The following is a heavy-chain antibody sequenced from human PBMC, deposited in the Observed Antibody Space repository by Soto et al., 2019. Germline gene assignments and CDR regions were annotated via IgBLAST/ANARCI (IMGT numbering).Heavy chain of an antibody. J-gene: IGHJ4*02. CDR3: AHLVVAGLTYYFAY. V-gene: IGHV2-5*02. D-gene: IGHD2-15*01. CDR1: GFSLSTSAVG. CDR2: IYWDDDK. Sequence: QITLKESGPTLVKPTQTLTLTCTFSGFSLSTSAVGVGWIRQPPGKALEWLAFIYWDDDKRYSPSLKSSLTLTKDTSKNPVVLAMTNKDPVDPATYYCAHLVVAGLTYYFAYWGQGTLVTVSS.